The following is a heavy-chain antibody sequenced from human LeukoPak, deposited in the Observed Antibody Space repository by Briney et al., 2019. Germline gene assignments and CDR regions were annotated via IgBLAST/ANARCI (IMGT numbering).Heavy chain of an antibody. Sequence: ASVKVSCKASGYTFTSYGISWVRQAPGQGLEWMGWISPYSGGTDYAQNFQGRVTMTRDTSISTAYMELTRLTSDDTAVYYCARVRGQQLGIIDYWGQGSLVTVSS. CDR3: ARVRGQQLGIIDY. CDR1: GYTFTSYG. J-gene: IGHJ4*02. D-gene: IGHD6-13*01. V-gene: IGHV1-2*02. CDR2: ISPYSGGT.